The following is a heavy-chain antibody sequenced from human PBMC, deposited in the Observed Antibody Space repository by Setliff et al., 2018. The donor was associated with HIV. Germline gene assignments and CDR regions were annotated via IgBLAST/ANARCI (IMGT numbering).Heavy chain of an antibody. J-gene: IGHJ6*02. CDR2: IGGSSGST. CDR3: AKPLTQWGVSPYHYAVDV. D-gene: IGHD1-26*01. V-gene: IGHV3-23*01. Sequence: GSLRLSCAASGFAFDNYCMTWVRQAPGKGLEWVSAIGGSSGSTYYADSVKGRFTISTDNSKNTLYLQMNSLRAEDTAVYYCAKPLTQWGVSPYHYAVDVWGQGTTVTVSS. CDR1: GFAFDNYC.